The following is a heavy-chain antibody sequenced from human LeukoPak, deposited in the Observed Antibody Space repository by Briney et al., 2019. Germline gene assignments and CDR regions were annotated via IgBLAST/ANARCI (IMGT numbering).Heavy chain of an antibody. Sequence: RGSLRLSCAASGFTFSSYAMSWVRQAPGKGLEWVSAISGSGGSTYYADSVKGRFTISRDNSKNTLYLQMNSLRAEDTAVYYCAKNSDYYDSSGYNDYWGQGTLVTVSS. CDR1: GFTFSSYA. CDR2: ISGSGGST. V-gene: IGHV3-23*01. D-gene: IGHD3-22*01. CDR3: AKNSDYYDSSGYNDY. J-gene: IGHJ4*02.